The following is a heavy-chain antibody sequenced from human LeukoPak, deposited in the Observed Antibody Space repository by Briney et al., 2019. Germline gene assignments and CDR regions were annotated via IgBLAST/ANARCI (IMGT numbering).Heavy chain of an antibody. CDR1: GYLSTRYG. J-gene: IGHJ3*02. CDR2: INPKSGGT. Sequence: ASVKVSCKASGYLSTRYGFIWVRQAPGQGLEWMGRINPKSGGTNYAQKFQGRVTITRDTSISTAYMELSRLRSDETAVYYCASWGSYRLYAFDIWGQGTMVTVSS. V-gene: IGHV1-2*06. D-gene: IGHD3-16*02. CDR3: ASWGSYRLYAFDI.